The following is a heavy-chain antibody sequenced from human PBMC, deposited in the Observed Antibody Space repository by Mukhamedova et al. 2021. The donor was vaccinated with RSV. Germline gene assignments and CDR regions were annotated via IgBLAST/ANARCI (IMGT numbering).Heavy chain of an antibody. Sequence: GGTTYYNPALRSRVSISIDTSKNQFALKMNFVTAADTAVYYCGRITSRVVDPWGQGTLVTVSS. CDR2: GGTT. D-gene: IGHD3-3*01. V-gene: IGHV4-39*01. J-gene: IGHJ5*02. CDR3: GRITSRVVDP.